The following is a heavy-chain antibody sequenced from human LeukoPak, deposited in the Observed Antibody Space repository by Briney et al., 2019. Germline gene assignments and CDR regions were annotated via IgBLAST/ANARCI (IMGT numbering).Heavy chain of an antibody. J-gene: IGHJ1*01. D-gene: IGHD1-7*01. CDR3: AKYDVTGTPFQH. Sequence: GGSLRLSCAPSGFTFSDYSMNWVRQAPGKGLEWVSYISSRSTTIYYADSVTGRFTISRDNSKNTLYLQMNSLRAEDTAVYYCAKYDVTGTPFQHWGQGTLVTVSS. CDR1: GFTFSDYS. V-gene: IGHV3-48*01. CDR2: ISSRSTTI.